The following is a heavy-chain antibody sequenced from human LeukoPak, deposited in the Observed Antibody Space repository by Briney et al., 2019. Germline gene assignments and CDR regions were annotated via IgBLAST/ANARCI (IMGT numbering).Heavy chain of an antibody. CDR1: GGSISNYY. CDR2: MYYSGST. V-gene: IGHV4-59*01. Sequence: SETLSLTCTVSGGSISNYYWSWIRQPPGKGLEWIGYMYYSGSTNYNPSLKSRVTISVDTSRNQFSLKLSSVTAADTAVYYCASSHPLGSNNDYYTPFDYWGQGTLVTVSS. CDR3: ASSHPLGSNNDYYTPFDY. D-gene: IGHD3-3*01. J-gene: IGHJ4*02.